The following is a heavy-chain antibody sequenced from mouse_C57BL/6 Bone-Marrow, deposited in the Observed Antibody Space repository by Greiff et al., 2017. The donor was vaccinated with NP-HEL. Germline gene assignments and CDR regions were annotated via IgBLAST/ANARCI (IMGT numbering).Heavy chain of an antibody. J-gene: IGHJ4*01. CDR1: GYTFTSYD. V-gene: IGHV1-85*01. CDR2: IYPRDGST. CDR3: ARWVYYINYVPYYAMDY. D-gene: IGHD2-5*01. Sequence: VQLQQSGPELVKPGASVKLSCKASGYTFTSYDINWVKQRPGQGLEWIGWIYPRDGSTKYNEKFKGKATLTVDTSSSTAYMELHSLTSEDSAVYFCARWVYYINYVPYYAMDYWGQGTSVTVSS.